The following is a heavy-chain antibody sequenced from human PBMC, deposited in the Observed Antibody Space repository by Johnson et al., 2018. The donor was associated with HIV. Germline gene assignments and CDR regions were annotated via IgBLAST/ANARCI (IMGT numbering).Heavy chain of an antibody. CDR1: GFSVSSNY. CDR2: IYSGGST. V-gene: IGHV3-66*01. J-gene: IGHJ3*02. CDR3: ARENQDAFDI. Sequence: VQLVESGGGLVQPGGSLRLSCAASGFSVSSNYVRWVRQAPGKGLEWVSVIYSGGSTYYADSVKGRFTISRDNSKNTLYLQMNSLRAEDTAVYYCARENQDAFDIWGQGTMVTVSS.